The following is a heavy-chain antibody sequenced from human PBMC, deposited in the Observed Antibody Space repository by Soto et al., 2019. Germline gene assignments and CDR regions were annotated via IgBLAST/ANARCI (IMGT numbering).Heavy chain of an antibody. V-gene: IGHV3-23*01. CDR2: ISGSGGST. CDR3: AKDRGCTAAGTNCFDY. D-gene: IGHD6-13*01. Sequence: EVQLLESGGGLVQPGGSLILSCAASGFTFSSYAMSWVRQAPGKGLEWVSAISGSGGSTYYADSVKGRFTISRDNSKNTLYLQMNSLRAEDTAVYYCAKDRGCTAAGTNCFDYWGQGTLVTVSS. J-gene: IGHJ4*02. CDR1: GFTFSSYA.